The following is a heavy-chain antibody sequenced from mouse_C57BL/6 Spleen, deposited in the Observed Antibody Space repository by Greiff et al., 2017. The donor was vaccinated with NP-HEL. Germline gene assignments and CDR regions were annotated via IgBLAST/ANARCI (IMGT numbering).Heavy chain of an antibody. J-gene: IGHJ3*01. V-gene: IGHV5-4*01. CDR2: ISDGGSYT. D-gene: IGHD2-3*01. CDR3: ARLDGYFSY. Sequence: EVQLVESGGGLVKPGGSLKLSCAASGFTFSSYAMSWVRQTPEKRLEWVATISDGGSYTYYPDNVKGRFTISRDNAKNNLYLQMSHLKSEDTAMYYCARLDGYFSYWGQGTLVTVSA. CDR1: GFTFSSYA.